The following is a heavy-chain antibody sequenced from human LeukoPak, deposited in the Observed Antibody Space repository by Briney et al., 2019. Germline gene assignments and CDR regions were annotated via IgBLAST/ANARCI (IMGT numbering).Heavy chain of an antibody. CDR2: IFYSGRT. D-gene: IGHD5-18*01. Sequence: ASETLSLTCTVSGGSISSSSYYWSWIRQPPGKGLEYIGYIFYSGRTNYNPSLKSRLTISVDTSKNQFSLTLSSVTAADTAVYYCARGQKYRNGYTVTELGSGYFDYWGQGTLVTVSS. V-gene: IGHV4-61*01. J-gene: IGHJ4*02. CDR3: ARGQKYRNGYTVTELGSGYFDY. CDR1: GGSISSSSYY.